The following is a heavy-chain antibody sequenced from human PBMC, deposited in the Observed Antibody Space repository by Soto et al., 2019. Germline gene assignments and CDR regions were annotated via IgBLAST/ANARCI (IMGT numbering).Heavy chain of an antibody. CDR3: ARDATIYDSSAYYYLY. D-gene: IGHD3-22*01. J-gene: IGHJ4*02. V-gene: IGHV1-69*13. CDR1: GGTFSRYT. Sequence: GASVKVSCKASGGTFSRYTITWVRQAPGQGLEWMGGITPMFGTPNYAQKFQGRVTITADESTSTAYMELSSLRSEDTAMYYCARDATIYDSSAYYYLYWGQGTLVTVSS. CDR2: ITPMFGTP.